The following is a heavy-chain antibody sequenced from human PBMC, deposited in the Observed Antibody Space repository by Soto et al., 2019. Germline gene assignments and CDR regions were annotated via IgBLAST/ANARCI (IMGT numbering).Heavy chain of an antibody. Sequence: QVQLVQSGAEVKKPVASVKVSCKASGYTFTSYYMHWVRQAPGQGLEWMGIINPSGGSTSYAQKFQGRVTMTRDTSTSTVYMELSSLRSEDTAVYYCARNHVRGYCSGGSCFTRFDPWGQGTLVTVSS. CDR2: INPSGGST. CDR1: GYTFTSYY. J-gene: IGHJ5*02. CDR3: ARNHVRGYCSGGSCFTRFDP. V-gene: IGHV1-46*03. D-gene: IGHD2-15*01.